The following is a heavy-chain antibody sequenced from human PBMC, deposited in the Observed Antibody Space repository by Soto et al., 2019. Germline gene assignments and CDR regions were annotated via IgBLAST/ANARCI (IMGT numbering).Heavy chain of an antibody. CDR3: ARRGVWFGEIDY. CDR1: EYTFTGYD. J-gene: IGHJ4*02. V-gene: IGHV1-2*02. Sequence: QVQLVQSGAEVKKPGASVKVSCKASEYTFTGYDMHWVRQAPGQGLEWMGGIDPDTGDTSHAQKFPGRVTMTRDTSISTAYMELSSLRSDDTAVYYCARRGVWFGEIDYWGQGTLVTVSS. CDR2: IDPDTGDT. D-gene: IGHD3-10*01.